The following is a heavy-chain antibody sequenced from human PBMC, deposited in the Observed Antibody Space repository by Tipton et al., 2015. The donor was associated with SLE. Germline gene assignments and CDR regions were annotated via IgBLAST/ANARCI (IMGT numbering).Heavy chain of an antibody. Sequence: QLVQSGPEVKKPGSSVKVSCKASGGTFSNYAFSWVRQAPGQGLEWMGKIIPIFGTANYAQKFQGRVTITTDESTSTAYMELSSLRSEDTAVYYCARATIAAAGYYYYFHVMDVWGQGTTVTVSS. V-gene: IGHV1-69*18. CDR2: IIPIFGTA. CDR3: ARATIAAAGYYYYFHVMDV. J-gene: IGHJ6*02. D-gene: IGHD6-13*01. CDR1: GGTFSNYA.